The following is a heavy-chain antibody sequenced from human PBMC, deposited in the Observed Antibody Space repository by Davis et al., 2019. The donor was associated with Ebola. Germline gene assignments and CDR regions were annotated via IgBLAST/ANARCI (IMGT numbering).Heavy chain of an antibody. CDR3: ARAGTEAYYYYGMDV. J-gene: IGHJ6*02. D-gene: IGHD1-1*01. V-gene: IGHV1-18*04. CDR1: GYNCTSYG. CDR2: ISAYNGNT. Sequence: AAVKVTCKASGYNCTSYGISRVRQAPGQGLEWMGWISAYNGNTNYAQKLQGRVTMTTDTSTSTAYMELRSLRSDDTAVYYCARAGTEAYYYYGMDVWGQGTTVTVSS.